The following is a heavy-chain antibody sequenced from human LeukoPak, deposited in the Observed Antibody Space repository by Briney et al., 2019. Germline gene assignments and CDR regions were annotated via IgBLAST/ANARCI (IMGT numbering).Heavy chain of an antibody. V-gene: IGHV4-39*01. CDR1: GGSISSSSYY. Sequence: PSETLSLTCTVSGGSISSSSYYWGWIRQPPGKGLEWIGSTYYSGSTYYNPSLKSRVTISVDTSKNQFSLKLSSVTAADTAVYYCARLGSSSWPGWFDPWGQGTLVTVSS. D-gene: IGHD6-13*01. CDR3: ARLGSSSWPGWFDP. J-gene: IGHJ5*02. CDR2: TYYSGST.